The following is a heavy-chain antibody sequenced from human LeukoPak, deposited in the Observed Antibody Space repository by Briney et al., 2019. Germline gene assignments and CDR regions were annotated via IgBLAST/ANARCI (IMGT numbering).Heavy chain of an antibody. Sequence: GGSLRLSCAASGFTFSSYGMHWVRQTPGKGLEWVAFIRYDGSNKYYADSVKGRFTISRDNSKNTLYMQMNSLRPEDTAVYYCAKGDYGSGSYYSPLFDPWGQGTLVTVSS. V-gene: IGHV3-30*02. D-gene: IGHD3-10*01. CDR3: AKGDYGSGSYYSPLFDP. CDR1: GFTFSSYG. CDR2: IRYDGSNK. J-gene: IGHJ5*02.